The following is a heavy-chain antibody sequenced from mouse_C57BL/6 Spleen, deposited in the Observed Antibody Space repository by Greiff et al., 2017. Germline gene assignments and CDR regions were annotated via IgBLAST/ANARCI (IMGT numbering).Heavy chain of an antibody. J-gene: IGHJ2*01. D-gene: IGHD1-1*01. V-gene: IGHV5-4*01. CDR3: ARDRGSSRGDY. CDR2: ISDGGSYT. CDR1: GFTFSSYA. Sequence: EVNVVESGGGLVKPGGSLKLSCAASGFTFSSYAMSWVRQTPEKRLEWVATISDGGSYTYYPDNVKGRFTISRDNAKNNLYLQMSHLKSEDTAMYYCARDRGSSRGDYWGLGTTLTVSS.